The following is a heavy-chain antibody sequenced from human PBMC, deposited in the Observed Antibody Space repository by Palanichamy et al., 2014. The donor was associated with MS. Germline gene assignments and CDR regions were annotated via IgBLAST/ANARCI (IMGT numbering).Heavy chain of an antibody. V-gene: IGHV1-46*01. Sequence: QVQLVQSGAEVKKPGASVRVSCKASGYNFRSYHIQWVRQAPGQGLEWMGVINPSGGGTSYSQKFQGRVAMTTDMSTGTVYMTLSSLRFEDTAVYYCARDRVVPAAISSTYYFGMDVWGQGATVTVFS. CDR3: ARDRVVPAAISSTYYFGMDV. D-gene: IGHD2-2*01. CDR1: GYNFRSYH. J-gene: IGHJ6*02. CDR2: INPSGGGT.